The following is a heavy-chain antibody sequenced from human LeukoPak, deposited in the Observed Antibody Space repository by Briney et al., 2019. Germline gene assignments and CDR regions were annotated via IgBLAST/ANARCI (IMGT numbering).Heavy chain of an antibody. CDR1: GLTLDDYA. D-gene: IGHD3/OR15-3a*01. CDR2: ISWNSGSI. Sequence: GGSLRLSCAASGLTLDDYAMHWVRQAPGKGLEWVSGISWNSGSIGYADSVEGRFTISRDNAKNSLYLQMNSLRVEDTALYYCAKAPGIDFGIGYYSSYFDYWGQGILVTVSS. CDR3: AKAPGIDFGIGYYSSYFDY. J-gene: IGHJ4*02. V-gene: IGHV3-9*01.